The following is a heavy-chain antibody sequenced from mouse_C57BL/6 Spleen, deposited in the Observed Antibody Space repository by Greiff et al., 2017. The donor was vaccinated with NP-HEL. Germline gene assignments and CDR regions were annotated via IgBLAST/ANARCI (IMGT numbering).Heavy chain of an antibody. D-gene: IGHD2-3*01. Sequence: EVMLVESGPGMVKPSQSLSLTCTVTGYSITSGYDWHWIRHFPGNKLEWMGYISYSGSTNYNPSLKSRIAITHDTSKNHFFLKLNSVTTEDTATYYCARTHGYSYWYFDVWGTGTTVTVSS. J-gene: IGHJ1*03. CDR2: ISYSGST. CDR3: ARTHGYSYWYFDV. CDR1: GYSITSGYD. V-gene: IGHV3-1*01.